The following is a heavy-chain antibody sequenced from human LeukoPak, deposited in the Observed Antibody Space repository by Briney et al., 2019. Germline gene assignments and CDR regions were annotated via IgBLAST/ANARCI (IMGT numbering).Heavy chain of an antibody. V-gene: IGHV4-39*01. J-gene: IGHJ4*02. Sequence: SETLSLTCTVSGGSISSSSYYWGLIRQPPGKGLEWIGSIYYSGSTYYNPSLKSRVTISVDTSKNQFSLKLSSVTAADTAVYYCARILKQWLVFPDYWGQGTLVTVSS. CDR2: IYYSGST. D-gene: IGHD6-19*01. CDR1: GGSISSSSYY. CDR3: ARILKQWLVFPDY.